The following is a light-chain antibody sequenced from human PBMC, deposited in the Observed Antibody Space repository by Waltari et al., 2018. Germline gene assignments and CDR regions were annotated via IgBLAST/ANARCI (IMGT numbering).Light chain of an antibody. Sequence: DIQMTQSPSTLSASVGDRVTITCRASQSISSWLAWYQQKPGKAPKLLIYKASSLESGVPSRFSGSGSGTEFTLTISSLQPDDFATYYCQQYNSPVTFGQGNKVEIK. CDR1: QSISSW. CDR2: KAS. CDR3: QQYNSPVT. V-gene: IGKV1-5*03. J-gene: IGKJ1*01.